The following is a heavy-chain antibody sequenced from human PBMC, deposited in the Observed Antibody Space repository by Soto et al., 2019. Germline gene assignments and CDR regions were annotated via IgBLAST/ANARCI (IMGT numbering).Heavy chain of an antibody. CDR2: IIPIFGTA. V-gene: IGHV1-69*01. D-gene: IGHD3-22*01. CDR3: ARASMIVVVTSFDAFDI. J-gene: IGHJ3*02. Sequence: LRWLHHEHRQGLEWMGGIIPIFGTANYAQKFQGRVTITADESTSTAYMELSSLRSEDTAVYYCARASMIVVVTSFDAFDIWGQGTMVTVSS.